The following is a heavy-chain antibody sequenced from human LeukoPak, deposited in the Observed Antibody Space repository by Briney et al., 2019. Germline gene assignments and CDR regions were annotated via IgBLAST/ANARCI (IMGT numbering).Heavy chain of an antibody. CDR3: AREPVYSSSWYIDWFDP. CDR2: IYYSGST. V-gene: IGHV4-39*02. Sequence: QTSETLSLTCTVSGYSISSSSYYWGWIRQPPGKGLEWIGSIYYSGSTYYNPSLKSRVTISVDTSKNQFSLKLSSVTAADTAVYYCAREPVYSSSWYIDWFDPWGQGTLVTVPS. J-gene: IGHJ5*02. CDR1: GYSISSSSYY. D-gene: IGHD6-13*01.